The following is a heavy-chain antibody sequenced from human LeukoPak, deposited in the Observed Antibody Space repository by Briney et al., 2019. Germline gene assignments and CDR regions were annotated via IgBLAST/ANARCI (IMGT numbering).Heavy chain of an antibody. Sequence: GGSLRLSYAGSGFIFSNHSMSWIRQAPGKGLEWVSSISGSSFYTFYADSVEGRFTVSRDNAKNEVYLQMTSLRAEDTAVYYCSRDAKKYIVVGSWFDPWGQGTLVTVSS. J-gene: IGHJ5*02. CDR1: GFIFSNHS. CDR2: ISGSSFYT. V-gene: IGHV3-21*01. D-gene: IGHD2-21*01. CDR3: SRDAKKYIVVGSWFDP.